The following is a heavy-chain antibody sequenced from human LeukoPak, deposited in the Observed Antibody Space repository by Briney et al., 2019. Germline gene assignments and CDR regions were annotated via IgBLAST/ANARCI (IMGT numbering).Heavy chain of an antibody. CDR2: IIPIFGTA. CDR3: ARGPLFYGSGVTYFDD. Sequence: SVKVSCKASGGTFSNFAIRWVRQAPGQGLEWMGGIIPIFGTANYAQKFQGSVTIITGESTSTDDIEQSSTRSEDTAVYYCARGPLFYGSGVTYFDDWSQGTLVTVSS. D-gene: IGHD3-10*01. CDR1: GGTFSNFA. J-gene: IGHJ4*02. V-gene: IGHV1-69*05.